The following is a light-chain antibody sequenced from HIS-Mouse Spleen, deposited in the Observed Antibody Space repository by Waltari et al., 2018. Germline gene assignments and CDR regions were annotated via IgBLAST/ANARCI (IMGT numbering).Light chain of an antibody. V-gene: IGLV3-1*01. Sequence: SYELTQPPSVSVSPGQTASIPCSGDKLGDKYGCWYQQTPGQSPVRGIYQDSKRPSGIPELFSGSNSGNTATLTISGTQAMDEADYYCQAWDSSTDVVFGGGTKLTVL. CDR3: QAWDSSTDVV. CDR1: KLGDKY. J-gene: IGLJ2*01. CDR2: QDS.